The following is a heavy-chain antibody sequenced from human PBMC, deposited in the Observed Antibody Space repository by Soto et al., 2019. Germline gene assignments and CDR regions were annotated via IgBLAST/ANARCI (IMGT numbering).Heavy chain of an antibody. D-gene: IGHD2-15*01. CDR3: ARVLASCSGGTCYSYHMDV. Sequence: GGSLRLSCAASGFSFSSYKMNWVRQAPGKGLEWVSCISRSSGDYIYYADSVKGRFTISRDNAKNSLYLQMNSLRAEDTAVYHCARVLASCSGGTCYSYHMDVWGKGTTVTVSS. J-gene: IGHJ6*03. CDR1: GFSFSSYK. V-gene: IGHV3-21*01. CDR2: ISRSSGDYI.